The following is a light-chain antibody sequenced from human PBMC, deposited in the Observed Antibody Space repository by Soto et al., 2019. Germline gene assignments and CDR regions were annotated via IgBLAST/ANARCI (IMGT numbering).Light chain of an antibody. Sequence: EIVLTQSPGTLSLSPGERATLSCRASESVSSNCLVWYQVKRGKTPRVLIYSASIRATDIPDRFSGSGSGTDFTLTISSLRPEDFAVCYCQQCGSHPFTYGPGTTVALK. CDR2: SAS. CDR3: QQCGSHPFT. CDR1: ESVSSNC. J-gene: IGKJ3*01. V-gene: IGKV3-20*01.